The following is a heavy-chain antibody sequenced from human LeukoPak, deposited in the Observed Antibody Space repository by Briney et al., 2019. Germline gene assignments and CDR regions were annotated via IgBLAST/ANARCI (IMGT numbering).Heavy chain of an antibody. CDR1: GGSISSGGYY. D-gene: IGHD3-10*01. J-gene: IGHJ4*02. V-gene: IGHV4-31*03. Sequence: SETLSLTCTVSGGSISSGGYYWSWIRQHPGKGLEWIGYIYYSGSTYYNPSLKSRVTISVDTSKNQFSLKLSSVTAADTAVYYCAREGSYGSAFDYWGQGTLVTVSS. CDR2: IYYSGST. CDR3: AREGSYGSAFDY.